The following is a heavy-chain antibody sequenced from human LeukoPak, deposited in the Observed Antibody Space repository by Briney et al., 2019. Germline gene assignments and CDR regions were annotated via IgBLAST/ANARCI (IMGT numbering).Heavy chain of an antibody. V-gene: IGHV2-5*01. D-gene: IGHD5-12*01. J-gene: IGHJ5*02. CDR2: IYWNDDK. Sequence: SGPTLVKPTQTLTLTCTFSGFSLSTSGVGVGWIRQPPGKALEWLALIYWNDDKRYSPSLKSRLTITKDTSKNQVVLTMTNMDPVDTATYYCAHSLPFAWGYSGYDLESGWFDPWGQGTLVTVSS. CDR3: AHSLPFAWGYSGYDLESGWFDP. CDR1: GFSLSTSGVG.